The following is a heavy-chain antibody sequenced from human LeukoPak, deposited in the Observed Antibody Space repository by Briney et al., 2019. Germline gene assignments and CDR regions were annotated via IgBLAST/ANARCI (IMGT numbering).Heavy chain of an antibody. V-gene: IGHV4-30-4*07. J-gene: IGHJ5*02. CDR2: IHDSGST. D-gene: IGHD6-19*01. CDR1: GDSISSGGYS. Sequence: PSETLSLTCVVSGDSISSGGYSWRWLRQTPGKGLEWIAYIHDSGSTYNNPSLKSRLSISIDMSKNQFSLKLNSVTVADTAVYYCARDQGITVIGTFDPWGQGTLVTVSS. CDR3: ARDQGITVIGTFDP.